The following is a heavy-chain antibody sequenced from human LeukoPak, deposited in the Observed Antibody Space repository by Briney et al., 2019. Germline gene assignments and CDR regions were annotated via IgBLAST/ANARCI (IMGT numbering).Heavy chain of an antibody. CDR3: ARVGYYDTSGYYPFEY. J-gene: IGHJ4*02. CDR2: INSDGSST. D-gene: IGHD3-22*01. V-gene: IGHV3-74*01. CDR1: GFTFSSYW. Sequence: GGSLRLSCAASGFTFSSYWMHWVRQAPGKGLVWVSRINSDGSSTSYADSVKGRFTISRDNAKNSLYLQMTSLRAEDTAVYYCARVGYYDTSGYYPFEYWGQGTLVTVSS.